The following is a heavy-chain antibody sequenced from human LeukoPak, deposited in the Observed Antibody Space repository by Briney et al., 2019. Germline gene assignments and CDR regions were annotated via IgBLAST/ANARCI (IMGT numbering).Heavy chain of an antibody. V-gene: IGHV1-69*01. D-gene: IGHD2-2*01. Sequence: SVTVSCTASGGTFSSYAISWVRQPPGQGNELVGGIIPIFGTANYAQKFQGRVTITADESTSTAYMELSSLRSEDTAVYYCARDRCSSTSCYPPDAFDIWGQGTMVTVSS. CDR1: GGTFSSYA. CDR2: IIPIFGTA. CDR3: ARDRCSSTSCYPPDAFDI. J-gene: IGHJ3*02.